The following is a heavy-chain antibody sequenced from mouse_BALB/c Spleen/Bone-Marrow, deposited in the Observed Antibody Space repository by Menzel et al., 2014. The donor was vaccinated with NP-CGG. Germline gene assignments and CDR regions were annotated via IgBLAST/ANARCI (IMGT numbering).Heavy chain of an antibody. Sequence: QVQLQQSGAELVRPGSSVKISCKAPGYAFSSYWMNWVKQRPGQGLEWIGQIYPGDGDTNYNGKFKGKATLTADKSSSTAYMQLSSLTSEDSAVYFCARSELGRYYAMDYWGQGTSVTVSS. CDR2: IYPGDGDT. V-gene: IGHV1-80*01. D-gene: IGHD4-1*01. J-gene: IGHJ4*01. CDR1: GYAFSSYW. CDR3: ARSELGRYYAMDY.